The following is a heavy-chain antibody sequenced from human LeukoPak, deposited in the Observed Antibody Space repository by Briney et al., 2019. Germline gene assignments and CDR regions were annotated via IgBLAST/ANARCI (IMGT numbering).Heavy chain of an antibody. CDR1: GGSITNYY. Sequence: SETLSLTCTVSGGSITNYYWSWIRQPSGKGLQWIGYVYYNGDTDYNPSLKSQVTISVDTSKNLFSLRLNSVTAADTAVYYCARVSDRYNYGLLFDYWGQGSLVTVSS. V-gene: IGHV4-59*01. CDR3: ARVSDRYNYGLLFDY. J-gene: IGHJ4*02. D-gene: IGHD5-18*01. CDR2: VYYNGDT.